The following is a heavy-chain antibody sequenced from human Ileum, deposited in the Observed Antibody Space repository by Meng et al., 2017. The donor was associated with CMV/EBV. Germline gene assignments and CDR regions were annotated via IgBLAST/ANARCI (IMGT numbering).Heavy chain of an antibody. J-gene: IGHJ4*02. CDR1: GFTFGSFA. V-gene: IGHV3-23*01. CDR3: ARTPDLGYCSHTSCSRIDY. D-gene: IGHD2-2*03. CDR2: ISGNGDRT. Sequence: SCAASGFTFGSFALSWLRQAPGRGLEWVSTISGNGDRTYYGDSVKGRFIVSRVNSENTLYLQMNSLRAEDTAIYYCARTPDLGYCSHTSCSRIDYWGQGTLVTVSS.